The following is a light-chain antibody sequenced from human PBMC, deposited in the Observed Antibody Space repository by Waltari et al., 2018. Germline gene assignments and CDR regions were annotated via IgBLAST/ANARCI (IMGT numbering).Light chain of an antibody. J-gene: IGLJ2*01. CDR3: CSYAGNRIWI. CDR1: SSDVGGYDL. V-gene: IGLV2-23*02. CDR2: DVT. Sequence: QSALAQPASVSGSPGRSITISCSGSSSDVGGYDLVSWSQQKPGRAPKLLISDVTERPSGVSDRFSGSKSGNTASLTISGLLPEDEADYYCCSYAGNRIWIFGGGTKVTVL.